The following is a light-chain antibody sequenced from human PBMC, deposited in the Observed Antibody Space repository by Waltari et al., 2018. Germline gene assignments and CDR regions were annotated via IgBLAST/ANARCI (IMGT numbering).Light chain of an antibody. Sequence: VLTQSPAILTLSPGERAALSCRATKNIGFQLAWYQQRPGQAPSLLIDDVSNRVPCVPARFSGSGSGTDFILTISDLAPEDTAVYYCQQRDTWPLTFGGGTRVEI. J-gene: IGKJ4*01. CDR1: KNIGFQ. V-gene: IGKV3-11*01. CDR2: DVS. CDR3: QQRDTWPLT.